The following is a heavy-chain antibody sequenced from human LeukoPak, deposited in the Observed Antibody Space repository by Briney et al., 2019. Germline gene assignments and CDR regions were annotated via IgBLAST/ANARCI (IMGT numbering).Heavy chain of an antibody. Sequence: SETLSLTCTVSGGSISSYYWSWIRQPPGKGLEWIGYIYYSGSTNYNPSLKSRVTISVDTSKNQFSLKLSSVTAADTAVYYCARDSALVEMATIDHDAFDIWGQGTMVTVSS. J-gene: IGHJ3*02. CDR3: ARDSALVEMATIDHDAFDI. CDR1: GGSISSYY. V-gene: IGHV4-59*12. D-gene: IGHD5-24*01. CDR2: IYYSGST.